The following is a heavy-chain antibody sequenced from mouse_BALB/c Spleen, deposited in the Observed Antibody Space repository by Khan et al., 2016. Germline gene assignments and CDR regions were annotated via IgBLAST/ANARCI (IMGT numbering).Heavy chain of an antibody. J-gene: IGHJ4*01. Sequence: EVQLQESGGGLVQPGGSLNLSCAASGFDFSRYWMSWARQAPGKGQEWIGEINPGSSTINYTPSLKDKFIISRDNAKNTLYLQMSKVRSEDTALYYCARLVVYYAMDYWGQGTSVTVSS. CDR2: INPGSSTI. V-gene: IGHV4-2*02. CDR3: ARLVVYYAMDY. CDR1: GFDFSRYW.